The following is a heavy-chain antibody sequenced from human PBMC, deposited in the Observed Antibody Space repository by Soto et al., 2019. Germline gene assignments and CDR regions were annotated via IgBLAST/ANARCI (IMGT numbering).Heavy chain of an antibody. CDR2: ISAYNGNT. Sequence: KESGYRYASYFSTWVCQAHGQGLEWMGWISAYNGNTNYAQMLQGRVTMTTDTSTATAYMEMRSLGSDDTAVYYCARQNYYSGMDVWGQGTTVTVS. J-gene: IGHJ6*02. CDR3: ARQNYYSGMDV. V-gene: IGHV1-18*01. CDR1: GYRYASYF.